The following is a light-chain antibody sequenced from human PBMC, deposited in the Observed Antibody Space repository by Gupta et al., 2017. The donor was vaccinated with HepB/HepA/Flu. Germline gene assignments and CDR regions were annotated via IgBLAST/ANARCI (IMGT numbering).Light chain of an antibody. CDR3: QQYKSYPYT. V-gene: IGKV1-16*01. CDR1: QAINIY. Sequence: DIQMAQSPSSLSASVGDRVTITCRASQAINIYLAWFQQKPGKAPTSLIYAASSLHSEVPSRFSGSGSGTDFTRTISRMQPEDFATYYCQQYKSYPYTCGQGTKLEI. J-gene: IGKJ2*01. CDR2: AAS.